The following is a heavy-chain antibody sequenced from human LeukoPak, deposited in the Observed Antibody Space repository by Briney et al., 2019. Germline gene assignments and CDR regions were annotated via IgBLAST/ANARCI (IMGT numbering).Heavy chain of an antibody. D-gene: IGHD5-18*01. J-gene: IGHJ4*02. CDR2: IYSGGST. CDR1: RFTVSSNY. CDR3: ARGRGYSLYLDY. Sequence: GGSLRLSCAASRFTVSSNYMSWVRQAPGKGLEWVSVIYSGGSTYYADSVKGRFTISRDNPKNTLYLQMNSLRAEDTAVYYCARGRGYSLYLDYWGQGTLVTVSS. V-gene: IGHV3-53*01.